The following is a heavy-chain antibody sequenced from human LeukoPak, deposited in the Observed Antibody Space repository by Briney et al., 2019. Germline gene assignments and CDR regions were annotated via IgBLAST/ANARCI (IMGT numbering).Heavy chain of an antibody. CDR1: GFTVSSNY. CDR3: ARNDSTVTTPSDY. D-gene: IGHD4-17*01. V-gene: IGHV3-66*01. CDR2: IYSGGST. J-gene: IGHJ4*02. Sequence: GGSLRLSCAASGFTVSSNYMSWVRQAPGKGLEWVSVIYSGGSTYYTDSVKGRFTISRDNSKNTLYLQMNSLRAEDTAVYYCARNDSTVTTPSDYWGQGTLVTVSS.